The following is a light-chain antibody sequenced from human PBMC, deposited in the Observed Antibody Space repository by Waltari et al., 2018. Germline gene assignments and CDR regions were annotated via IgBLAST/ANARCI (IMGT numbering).Light chain of an antibody. CDR3: QSADRSGTFAVI. CDR2: KDK. J-gene: IGLJ2*01. V-gene: IGLV3-25*03. CDR1: DLSTQY. Sequence: SYELTQPPSMSLSPGQTARITCSGDDLSTQYASWYQQKPGQAPVLVIYKDKERPSGIPDRFSGSSSGTTVTLTITGVQAEDEADYYCQSADRSGTFAVIFGGGTTLIVL.